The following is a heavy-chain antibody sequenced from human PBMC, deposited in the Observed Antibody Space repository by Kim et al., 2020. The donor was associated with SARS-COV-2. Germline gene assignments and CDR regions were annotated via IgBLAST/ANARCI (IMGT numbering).Heavy chain of an antibody. CDR3: ARHSPSPLFYMVLGLNAFDI. Sequence: SETLSLTCTVSGASISSSSYYWGWIRQPPGKGLEWIGSIYYSGSTYYNPSLKSRVTISVDTSKNQFSVKLSSVTAADTAVHCCARHSPSPLFYMVLGLNAFDIWGQGTMVTVSS. J-gene: IGHJ3*02. V-gene: IGHV4-39*01. CDR1: GASISSSSYY. CDR2: IYYSGST. D-gene: IGHD3-10*01.